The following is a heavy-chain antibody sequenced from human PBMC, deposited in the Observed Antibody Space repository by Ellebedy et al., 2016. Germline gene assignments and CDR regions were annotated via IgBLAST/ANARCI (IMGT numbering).Heavy chain of an antibody. V-gene: IGHV1-18*04. J-gene: IGHJ3*02. D-gene: IGHD3-9*01. CDR2: ISTYNGNT. CDR3: ARSPHDILTGYYDAYDI. CDR1: GYIFTSYN. Sequence: VSVKVSCKASGYIFTSYNITWVRQAPGQGLEWMGWISTYNGNTDYAQKLQGRVTMTTDTSASTAYMELRSLRSDDTAVYYCARSPHDILTGYYDAYDIWGHGTMVTVSS.